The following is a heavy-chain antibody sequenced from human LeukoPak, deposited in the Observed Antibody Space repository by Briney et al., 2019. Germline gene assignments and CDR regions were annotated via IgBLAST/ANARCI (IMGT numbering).Heavy chain of an antibody. Sequence: GGSLRLSCAASGFTFSSYAMHWVRQAPGKGLEWVAVISYDGSNKYYADSVKGRFTISRDNSKNTLYLQMNSLRAEDTAVYYCARGSSVVVAAKVIDYWGQGTLVTVSS. CDR1: GFTFSSYA. CDR3: ARGSSVVVAAKVIDY. CDR2: ISYDGSNK. V-gene: IGHV3-30-3*01. D-gene: IGHD2-15*01. J-gene: IGHJ4*02.